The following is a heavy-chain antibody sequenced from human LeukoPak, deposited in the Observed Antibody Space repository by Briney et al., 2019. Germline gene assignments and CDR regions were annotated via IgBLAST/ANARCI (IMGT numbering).Heavy chain of an antibody. Sequence: GGSLRLTCAASGFTFSSYAMSWVRQAPGKGLEWVSGISDSVDSTHYADSVKGRFTISRDNSKNTLYLQMNSLRAEDTALYYCAKDLARIGARQSDYWGQGTLVTVSS. CDR2: ISDSVDST. D-gene: IGHD6-6*01. CDR1: GFTFSSYA. CDR3: AKDLARIGARQSDY. V-gene: IGHV3-23*01. J-gene: IGHJ4*02.